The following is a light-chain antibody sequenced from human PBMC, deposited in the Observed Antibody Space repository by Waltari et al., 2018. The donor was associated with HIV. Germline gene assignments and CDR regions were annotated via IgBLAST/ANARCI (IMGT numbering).Light chain of an antibody. J-gene: IGLJ2*01. CDR2: EVT. CDR3: SSFANRDGFYVL. Sequence: QSALTQPPSASGSPGQSVTLSCTGTNSDIGTYDYVSWYQQHPGKAPKLVISEVTRGPSGFSYRFSGSKSGNTAFLTVSGLQAEDEADYYCSSFANRDGFYVLFGGGTRLTVL. V-gene: IGLV2-8*01. CDR1: NSDIGTYDY.